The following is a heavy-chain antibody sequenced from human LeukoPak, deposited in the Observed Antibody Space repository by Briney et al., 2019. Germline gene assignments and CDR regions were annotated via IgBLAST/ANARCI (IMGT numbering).Heavy chain of an antibody. J-gene: IGHJ3*02. D-gene: IGHD3-10*01. V-gene: IGHV5-51*01. CDR2: IYPGDSDT. Sequence: GESLKISCEGSGYSFTSYWIGWVRQMSGKGLEWMGIIYPGDSDTRYSPSFQGQVTISADKSISTAYLQWSSLKASDTAMYYCARRVSGEVGAFDIWGQGTMVTVSS. CDR3: ARRVSGEVGAFDI. CDR1: GYSFTSYW.